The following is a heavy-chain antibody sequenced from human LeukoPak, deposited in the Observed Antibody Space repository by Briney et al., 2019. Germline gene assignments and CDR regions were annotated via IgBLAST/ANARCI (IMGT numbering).Heavy chain of an antibody. CDR1: GVSISSSSYY. J-gene: IGHJ4*02. D-gene: IGHD6-19*01. V-gene: IGHV4-39*01. Sequence: SETLSLTCTVFGVSISSSSYYWGWIRQPPGKGLEWIGSIYYSGSTYYNPSLKSRVTISVDTSKNQFSLKLSSVTAADTAVYYCARSIGVALWAVDFWGQGTLVTVSS. CDR2: IYYSGST. CDR3: ARSIGVALWAVDF.